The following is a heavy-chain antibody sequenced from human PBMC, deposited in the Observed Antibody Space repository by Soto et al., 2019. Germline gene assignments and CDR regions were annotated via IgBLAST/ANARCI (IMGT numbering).Heavy chain of an antibody. J-gene: IGHJ4*02. V-gene: IGHV3-30*18. CDR1: GFTLSGVD. D-gene: IGHD6-6*01. CDR2: MSYDGRNQ. Sequence: QVQLVESGGGVVQPGTSLRLSCSASGFTLSGVDMHWVRQAPGKGLGWVAVMSYDGRNQYYADSVKGRFTVSRDSSKSTLYLQMNSLRTGDAAVYYCAKGGWYTSSSRSDCWGQGTLVTVSS. CDR3: AKGGWYTSSSRSDC.